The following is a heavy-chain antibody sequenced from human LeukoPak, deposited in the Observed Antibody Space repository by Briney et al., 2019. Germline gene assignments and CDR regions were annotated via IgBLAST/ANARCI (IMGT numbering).Heavy chain of an antibody. D-gene: IGHD3-10*01. J-gene: IGHJ5*02. CDR2: ISSSGTTI. V-gene: IGHV3-11*01. CDR3: ARVLRGAGANWFDP. Sequence: GGSLRLSCAASGCTFSDYYVSWIRQAPGKGLEWVSYISSSGTTIYYADSVKGRFTISRDNAKNSLYLQMNSLRAEDTAVYYCARVLRGAGANWFDPWGQGTLVTVSS. CDR1: GCTFSDYY.